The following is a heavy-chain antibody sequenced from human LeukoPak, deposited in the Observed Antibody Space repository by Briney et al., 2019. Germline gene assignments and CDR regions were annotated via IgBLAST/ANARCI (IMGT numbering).Heavy chain of an antibody. Sequence: SETLSLTCTVSGYSISSGYYWGWIRQPPGKGLEWIGTIYYSGSTYYNPSLKSRVTISVDASKNEFSLRLSSVTAADTAVYYCARESLTWLQSRTSWFDPWGQGTLVTVSS. J-gene: IGHJ5*02. CDR3: ARESLTWLQSRTSWFDP. V-gene: IGHV4-38-2*02. CDR2: IYYSGST. CDR1: GYSISSGYY. D-gene: IGHD5-24*01.